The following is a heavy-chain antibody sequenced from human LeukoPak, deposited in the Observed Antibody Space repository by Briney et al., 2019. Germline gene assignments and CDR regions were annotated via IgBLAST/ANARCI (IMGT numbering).Heavy chain of an antibody. CDR1: GYTFTSYD. CDR2: IIPIFGTA. D-gene: IGHD5-24*01. V-gene: IGHV1-69*13. CDR3: ARGQMATINAFDI. J-gene: IGHJ3*02. Sequence: GASVKVSCKASGYTFTSYDINWVRQATGQGLEWMGGIIPIFGTANYAQKFQGRVTIIADESTSTAYMELSSLRSEDTAVYYCARGQMATINAFDIWGQGTMVTVSS.